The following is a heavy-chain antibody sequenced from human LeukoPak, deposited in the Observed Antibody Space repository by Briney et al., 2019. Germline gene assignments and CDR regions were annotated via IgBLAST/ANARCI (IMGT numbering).Heavy chain of an antibody. D-gene: IGHD6-19*01. CDR3: ARGPSGYSSGWYLFDY. Sequence: PSETPSLTCAVYGGSFSGYYWSWIRQPPGKGLEWIGEINHSGSTNYNPSLKSRVTISVDTSKNQFSLKLSSVTAADTAVYYCARGPSGYSSGWYLFDYWGQGTLVTVSS. CDR1: GGSFSGYY. J-gene: IGHJ4*02. V-gene: IGHV4-34*01. CDR2: INHSGST.